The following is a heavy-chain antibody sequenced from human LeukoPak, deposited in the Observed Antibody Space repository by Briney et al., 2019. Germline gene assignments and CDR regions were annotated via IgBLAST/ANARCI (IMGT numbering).Heavy chain of an antibody. CDR2: ISSSSSYI. CDR3: ARVSSSGWYFDY. D-gene: IGHD6-19*01. CDR1: GFPFSSYS. J-gene: IGHJ4*02. Sequence: GGSLRLSCAASGFPFSSYSMNWVRQAPGKGLEWVSSISSSSSYIYYADSVKGRFTISRDNAKNSLYLQMNSLRAEDTAVYYCARVSSSGWYFDYWGQGTLVTVSS. V-gene: IGHV3-21*01.